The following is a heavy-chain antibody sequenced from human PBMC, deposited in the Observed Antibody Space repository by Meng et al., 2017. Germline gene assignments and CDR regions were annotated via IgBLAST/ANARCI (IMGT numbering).Heavy chain of an antibody. CDR3: ASMGY. V-gene: IGHV3-30*01. J-gene: IGHJ4*02. CDR1: GFTFSSYA. D-gene: IGHD3-10*01. Sequence: QVLLVESGGGVVQPGRSLRLSCAASGFTFSSYAMHWVRQAPGKGLEWVAVISYDGSNKYYADSVKGRFTISRDNSKNTLYLQMNSLRAEDTAVYYCASMGYWGQGTLVTVPS. CDR2: ISYDGSNK.